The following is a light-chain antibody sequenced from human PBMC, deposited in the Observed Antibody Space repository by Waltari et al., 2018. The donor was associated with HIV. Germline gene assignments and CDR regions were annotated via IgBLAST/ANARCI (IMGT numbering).Light chain of an antibody. CDR1: QSLRRTY. J-gene: IGKJ5*01. Sequence: EIVLTQSPDTLSLSPGEGTTLSCRASQSLRRTYLAWYQQKPGQAPKLLIYGTSTRATGIPARCSGRGSGTDFTLTTSRLEPEDFAVYYCQQYDNSPVTFGQGTRLEIK. CDR3: QQYDNSPVT. CDR2: GTS. V-gene: IGKV3-20*01.